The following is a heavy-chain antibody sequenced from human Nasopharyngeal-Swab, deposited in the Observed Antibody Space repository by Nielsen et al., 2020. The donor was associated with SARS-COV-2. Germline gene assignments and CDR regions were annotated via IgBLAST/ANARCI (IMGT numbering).Heavy chain of an antibody. J-gene: IGHJ4*02. CDR2: IYSGGST. D-gene: IGHD3-22*01. V-gene: IGHV3-53*01. CDR3: ARALYYYDSEAYFDY. Sequence: GESLKISCAASGFTFSSYSMNWVRQAPGKGLEWVSVIYSGGSTYYADSVKGRFTISRDNSKNTLYLQMNSLRAEDTAVYYCARALYYYDSEAYFDYWGQGTLDTVSS. CDR1: GFTFSSYS.